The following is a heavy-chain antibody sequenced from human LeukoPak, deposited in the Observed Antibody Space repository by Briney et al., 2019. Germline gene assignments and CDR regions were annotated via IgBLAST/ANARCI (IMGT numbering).Heavy chain of an antibody. Sequence: ASVKVSCKASGYTFTDHYMHWVRQALGQGLEWMGIINPVGGGTTYAQHFQGRVTMTRDTSTSTVYMELRSLRSEDTAVYYCERDFRATFGGVMASAFDYWGQGTLVTVSP. D-gene: IGHD3-16*01. V-gene: IGHV1-46*01. CDR2: INPVGGGT. CDR3: ERDFRATFGGVMASAFDY. CDR1: GYTFTDHY. J-gene: IGHJ4*02.